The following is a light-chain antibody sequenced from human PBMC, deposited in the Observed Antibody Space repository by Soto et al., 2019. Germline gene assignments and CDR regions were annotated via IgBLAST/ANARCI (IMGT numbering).Light chain of an antibody. CDR2: LGS. Sequence: DIVMTQSPLSLPVTPGEPASISCRSSQSLLHSNGYNYLDWYLQKPGQSPQLLIYLGSNRASGVSDRFSCCGSGTDFTLKISRVEAEDVGVYYCMQALQTPCTFGQGTKLEIK. V-gene: IGKV2-28*01. J-gene: IGKJ2*02. CDR1: QSLLHSNGYNY. CDR3: MQALQTPCT.